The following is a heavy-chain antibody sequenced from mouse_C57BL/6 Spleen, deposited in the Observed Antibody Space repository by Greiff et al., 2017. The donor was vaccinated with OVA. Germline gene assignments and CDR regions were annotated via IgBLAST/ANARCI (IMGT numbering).Heavy chain of an antibody. V-gene: IGHV5-4*01. CDR2: ISDGGSYT. Sequence: EVQLVESGGGLVKPGGSLKLSCAASGFTFSSYAMSWVRQTPEKRLEWVATISDGGSYTYYPDNVKGRFTISRDNAKNNLYLQMSHLKSEDTAMYYCARDPPYYGSSLWYFDVWGTGTTVTVSS. D-gene: IGHD1-1*01. J-gene: IGHJ1*03. CDR1: GFTFSSYA. CDR3: ARDPPYYGSSLWYFDV.